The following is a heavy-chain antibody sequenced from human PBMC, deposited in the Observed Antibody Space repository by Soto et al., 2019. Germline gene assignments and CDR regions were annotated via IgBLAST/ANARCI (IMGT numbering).Heavy chain of an antibody. Sequence: PSETLSLTCTVSGGSISSYYWSWIRQPPGKGLEWIGYIYYSGSTNYNPSLKSRVTISVDTSKNQFSLKLSSVTAADTAVYYCARSVTIFGVVTPVGNWFDPWGQGTLVTVSS. CDR1: GGSISSYY. J-gene: IGHJ5*02. CDR3: ARSVTIFGVVTPVGNWFDP. V-gene: IGHV4-59*01. D-gene: IGHD3-3*01. CDR2: IYYSGST.